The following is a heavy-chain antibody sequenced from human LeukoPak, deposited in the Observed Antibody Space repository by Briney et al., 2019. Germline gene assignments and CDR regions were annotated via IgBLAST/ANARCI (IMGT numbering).Heavy chain of an antibody. CDR3: ARGRHEDAFDI. CDR1: GYTFTSYD. J-gene: IGHJ3*02. V-gene: IGHV1-8*01. Sequence: ASVTVSCKASGYTFTSYDINWVRQAPGQGLEWMGWMNPNSGNTGYAQKFQGRVTMTRNTSISTAYMELSSLRSEDTAVYYCARGRHEDAFDIWGQGTMVTVSS. CDR2: MNPNSGNT.